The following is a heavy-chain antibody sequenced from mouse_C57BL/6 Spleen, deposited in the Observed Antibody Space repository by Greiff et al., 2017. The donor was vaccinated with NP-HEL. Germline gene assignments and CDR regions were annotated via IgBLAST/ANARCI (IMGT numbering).Heavy chain of an antibody. V-gene: IGHV14-2*01. CDR1: GFNIKDYY. Sequence: VQLKQSGAELVKPGASVKLSCTASGFNIKDYYMHWVKQRTEQGLEWIGRIDPEDGETKYAPKFRGKATITADTSSNTAYLQLSSLTSEDTAVYYCARGRYYGSSYGYFDYWGQGTTLTVSS. CDR3: ARGRYYGSSYGYFDY. D-gene: IGHD1-1*01. CDR2: IDPEDGET. J-gene: IGHJ2*01.